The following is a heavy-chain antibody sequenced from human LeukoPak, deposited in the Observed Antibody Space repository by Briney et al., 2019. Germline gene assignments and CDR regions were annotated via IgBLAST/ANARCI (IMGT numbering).Heavy chain of an antibody. V-gene: IGHV3-23*01. D-gene: IGHD2-8*02. CDR3: ATYRQVLLPFES. CDR1: GFTFSSYE. Sequence: GGSLRLSCAASGFTFSSYEMIWVGQPPGKGLEWVSSIFPSGGEVHYADSVRGRFTISRDNSKSTLSLQMNSLRAEDTAIYYCATYRQVLLPFESWGQGTLVTVSS. J-gene: IGHJ4*02. CDR2: IFPSGGEV.